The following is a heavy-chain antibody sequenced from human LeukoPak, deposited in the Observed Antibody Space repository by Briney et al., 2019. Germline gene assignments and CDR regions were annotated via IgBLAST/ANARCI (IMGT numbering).Heavy chain of an antibody. V-gene: IGHV4-34*01. Sequence: SETLSLTCAVYAGSFTGYYWSWIRQPPGNWLEWIGEINHSGTTNYNPSLKSRVTISVDTSKTQFSLKLSSVTAAETVVYCWARGLQGVIDSWGQGTLVTVSS. CDR3: ARGLQGVIDS. D-gene: IGHD2-21*01. CDR1: AGSFTGYY. CDR2: INHSGTT. J-gene: IGHJ5*01.